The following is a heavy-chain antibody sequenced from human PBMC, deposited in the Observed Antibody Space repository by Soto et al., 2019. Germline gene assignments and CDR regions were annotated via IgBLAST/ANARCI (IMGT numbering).Heavy chain of an antibody. Sequence: PSVKVSCKASGGTFSSYAISWVRQAPGQGPEWMGGIIPIFGTANYAQKFQGRVTITADESTSTAYMELSSLRSEDTAVYYCARGGSGEGSDHYYGMDVWGQGTTVTVSS. V-gene: IGHV1-69*13. CDR2: IIPIFGTA. CDR3: ARGGSGEGSDHYYGMDV. J-gene: IGHJ6*02. CDR1: GGTFSSYA. D-gene: IGHD6-25*01.